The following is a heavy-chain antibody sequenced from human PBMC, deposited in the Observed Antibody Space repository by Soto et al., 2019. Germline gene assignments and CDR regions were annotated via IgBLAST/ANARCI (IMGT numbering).Heavy chain of an antibody. V-gene: IGHV4-59*12. J-gene: IGHJ6*03. CDR3: ARCHGDYGYYYYYMDV. CDR1: SDSISSYY. D-gene: IGHD4-17*01. Sequence: PSETLSLTCTVSSDSISSYYWIWIRQSPGKGLEWIGYTDYSGNTNYNPSLKSRVTISGDTSKNQFSLRLSSVTAADTAVYYCARCHGDYGYYYYYMDVWGKGTTVTVSS. CDR2: TDYSGNT.